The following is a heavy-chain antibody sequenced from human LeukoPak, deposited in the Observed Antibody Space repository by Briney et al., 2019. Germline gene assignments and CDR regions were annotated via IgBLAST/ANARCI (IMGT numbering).Heavy chain of an antibody. CDR1: GGSISSGSYY. CDR2: IYTSGST. D-gene: IGHD1-26*01. Sequence: SETLSLTCTVSGGSISSGSYYWSWIRQPAGKGLEWIGRIYTSGSTNYNPSLKSRVTISVDTSKNQFSLKLSSVTAADTAVYYCARSGSYGEGFDYWGQGTLVTVSS. V-gene: IGHV4-61*02. CDR3: ARSGSYGEGFDY. J-gene: IGHJ4*02.